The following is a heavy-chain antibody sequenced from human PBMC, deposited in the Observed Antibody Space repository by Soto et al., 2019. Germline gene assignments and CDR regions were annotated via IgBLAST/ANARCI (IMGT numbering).Heavy chain of an antibody. CDR3: AKILSYSNYVSRYFDL. J-gene: IGHJ2*01. CDR2: ISGSGGST. Sequence: GGSLRLSCAASGFTFSSYAMSWVRQAPGKGLEWVSAISGSGGSTYYADSVKGRFTISRDNSKNTLYLQMNSLRAEDTAVYYCAKILSYSNYVSRYFDLWGRGTLVTVSS. CDR1: GFTFSSYA. D-gene: IGHD4-4*01. V-gene: IGHV3-23*01.